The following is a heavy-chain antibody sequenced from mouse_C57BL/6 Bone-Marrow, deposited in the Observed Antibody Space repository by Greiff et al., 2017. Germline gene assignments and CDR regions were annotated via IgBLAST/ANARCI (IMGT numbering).Heavy chain of an antibody. CDR2: IHPNSGST. Sequence: VKLQQPGAELVKPGASVKLSCKASGYTFTSYWMHWVKQRPGQGLEWIGMIHPNSGSTNYNEKFKSKATLTVGKSSSTAYMQLSSLTSEVSAVDYCARLRCSSLFAYWGEESLVTGSA. D-gene: IGHD1-1*01. V-gene: IGHV1-64*01. CDR1: GYTFTSYW. J-gene: IGHJ3*01. CDR3: ARLRCSSLFAY.